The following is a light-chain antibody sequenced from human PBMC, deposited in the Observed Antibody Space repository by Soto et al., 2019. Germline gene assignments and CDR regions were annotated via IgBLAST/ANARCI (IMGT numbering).Light chain of an antibody. J-gene: IGKJ5*01. Sequence: EIVLTQSPGTLSLSPGERATLSCRASQSVSSSYLAWYQQKPGQAPRLLISGASSRATGIPDRFSGSGSGTDFTLTVSRLEPEDFALYYCQQYGNSPITVGQGTRREIK. V-gene: IGKV3-20*01. CDR3: QQYGNSPIT. CDR2: GAS. CDR1: QSVSSSY.